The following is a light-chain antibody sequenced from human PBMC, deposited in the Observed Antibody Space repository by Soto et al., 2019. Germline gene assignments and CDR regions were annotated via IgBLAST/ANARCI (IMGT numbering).Light chain of an antibody. Sequence: IQMTQSPSTLSASTGDRVTITCRASQGISSYLAWYQQKPGKAPKLLIYAASTLQSGVPSRFSGSGSGTDFTLTISCLQSEDFATYYCQQYYSYPPTFGQGTKVDIK. J-gene: IGKJ1*01. CDR2: AAS. CDR1: QGISSY. V-gene: IGKV1-8*01. CDR3: QQYYSYPPT.